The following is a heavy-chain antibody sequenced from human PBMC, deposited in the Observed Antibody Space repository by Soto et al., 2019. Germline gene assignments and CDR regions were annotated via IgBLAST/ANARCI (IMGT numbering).Heavy chain of an antibody. D-gene: IGHD2-15*01. CDR1: GAPITITY. V-gene: IGHV4-59*01. J-gene: IGHJ4*01. Sequence: SETLSLTCTVSGAPITITYWRLTRQPPGKGLERIGYIYYSGSTSYNPSLSSRVTMCAGSPKDQCSLKLNSLTSAETAFYYCARDAGGPYDHWGPGSVVTVSS. CDR2: IYYSGST. CDR3: ARDAGGPYDH.